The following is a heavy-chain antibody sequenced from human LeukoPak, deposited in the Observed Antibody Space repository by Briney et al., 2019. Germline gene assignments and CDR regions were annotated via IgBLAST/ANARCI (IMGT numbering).Heavy chain of an antibody. V-gene: IGHV3-48*04. CDR3: ARDLVGTNPDSFDV. J-gene: IGHJ3*01. CDR2: ISSRRGTI. Sequence: GGSLRISCGASGFTFSTYSMQWVRQAPGKGLEWVSYISSRRGTIWYADSVKGRFTISRDNAKSSLYLQMNSLRAEDTAVYYCARDLVGTNPDSFDVWSQGTMVTVSS. D-gene: IGHD1-1*01. CDR1: GFTFSTYS.